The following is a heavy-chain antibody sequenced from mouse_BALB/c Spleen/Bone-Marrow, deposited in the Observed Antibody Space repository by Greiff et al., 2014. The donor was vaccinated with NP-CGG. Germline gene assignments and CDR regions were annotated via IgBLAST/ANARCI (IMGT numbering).Heavy chain of an antibody. D-gene: IGHD2-1*01. V-gene: IGHV1-67*01. CDR2: ISTYSGNT. CDR3: ASPIYYGNYEGFAY. Sequence: VQLQQSGPELVRPGVSVKISCTGSGYTFTDYAMHWVKQSHAKSLEWIGVISTYSGNTNYNQKFKGKATMTVDKSSSTAYMELTRLTSEDSAIYYCASPIYYGNYEGFAYRGQGTLVTVSA. J-gene: IGHJ3*01. CDR1: GYTFTDYA.